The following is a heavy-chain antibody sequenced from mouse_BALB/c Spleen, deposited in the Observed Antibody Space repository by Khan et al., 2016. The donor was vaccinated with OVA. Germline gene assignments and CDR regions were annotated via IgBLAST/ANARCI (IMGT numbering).Heavy chain of an antibody. Sequence: EVQLQESGPGLVKPSQSLSLTCTVAGYSITSDYAWNWIRQFPGNKLEWMGYINYSGDTSQNPSLKGRMSISRDTSKNPFVLQLNSVTTVDTAIYYCVRGRTYWGQGTLVTVSA. CDR2: INYSGDT. CDR1: GYSITSDYA. J-gene: IGHJ3*01. V-gene: IGHV3-2*02. CDR3: VRGRTY.